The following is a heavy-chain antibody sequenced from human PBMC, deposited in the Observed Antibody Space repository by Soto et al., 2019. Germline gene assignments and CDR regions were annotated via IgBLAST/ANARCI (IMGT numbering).Heavy chain of an antibody. V-gene: IGHV3-23*01. CDR2: ISGSSGHT. D-gene: IGHD3-16*02. CDR1: GFTFSSFA. CDR3: AKGPSEYIWGSYLRYCYY. Sequence: EVQLLESGGGLVQPGGSLRLSCAASGFTFSSFAMTWVRQAPGKGLEWVSAISGSSGHTYYADSVKGRFTISRENSKNTLYLQMDSLSAEDTAVYYCAKGPSEYIWGSYLRYCYYRGQGSLVTVSS. J-gene: IGHJ4*02.